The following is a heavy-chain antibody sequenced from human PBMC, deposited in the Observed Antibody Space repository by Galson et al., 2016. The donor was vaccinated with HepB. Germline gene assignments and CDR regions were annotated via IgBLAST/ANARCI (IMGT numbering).Heavy chain of an antibody. Sequence: SPRLSCAASGFTFRTYTMNWVRQAPGKGLDWVSAISGGSSYIFYADSVKGRFTISRDNAKNSLYLQMNSLRAEDTAVYYCAREPVRLDDLLTGPPKNPDYWGQGTLVTVSS. V-gene: IGHV3-21*01. D-gene: IGHD3-9*01. J-gene: IGHJ4*02. CDR2: ISGGSSYI. CDR3: AREPVRLDDLLTGPPKNPDY. CDR1: GFTFRTYT.